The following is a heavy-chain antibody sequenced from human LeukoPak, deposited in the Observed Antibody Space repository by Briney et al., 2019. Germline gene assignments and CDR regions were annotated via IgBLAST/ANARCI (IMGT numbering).Heavy chain of an antibody. V-gene: IGHV1-46*01. J-gene: IGHJ6*03. CDR3: ARDRGPLDDILTGYYKKFLGYYYYYVDV. CDR1: GYTFTSYY. Sequence: ASVKVSCKASGYTFTSYYMHWVRQAPEQGLEWMGIINPSGGSTSYAQKFQGRVTMTRGTSTSTVYMELSSLRSEDTAVYYCARDRGPLDDILTGYYKKFLGYYYYYVDVWGKGTTVTISS. D-gene: IGHD3-9*01. CDR2: INPSGGST.